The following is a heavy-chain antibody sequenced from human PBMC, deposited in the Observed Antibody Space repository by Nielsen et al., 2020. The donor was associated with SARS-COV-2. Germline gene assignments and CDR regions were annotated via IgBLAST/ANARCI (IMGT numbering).Heavy chain of an antibody. CDR1: GFSISDSG. J-gene: IGHJ4*02. CDR3: AKDSHSYYDILTGYYQDY. V-gene: IGHV3-73*01. D-gene: IGHD3-9*01. CDR2: IRSKSHSYET. Sequence: GESLKISCAASGFSISDSGMHWVRQASGRGLEWLGRIRSKSHSYETVYAVSVRDRFTISRDDSENTAYLQMNSLRAEDTAVYYCAKDSHSYYDILTGYYQDYWGQGTLVTVSS.